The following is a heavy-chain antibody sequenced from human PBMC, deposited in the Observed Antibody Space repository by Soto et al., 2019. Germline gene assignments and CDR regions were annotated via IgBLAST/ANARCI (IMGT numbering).Heavy chain of an antibody. Sequence: VASVKVSCKASGYTFTSYGISWVRQAPGQGLEWMGWISAYNGNTNYAQKLQGRVTMTTDTSTSTAYMELRSLRSDDTAVYYCVGSSGYYYPGDYWGQGTLVTVSS. V-gene: IGHV1-18*04. CDR3: VGSSGYYYPGDY. CDR1: GYTFTSYG. J-gene: IGHJ4*02. D-gene: IGHD3-22*01. CDR2: ISAYNGNT.